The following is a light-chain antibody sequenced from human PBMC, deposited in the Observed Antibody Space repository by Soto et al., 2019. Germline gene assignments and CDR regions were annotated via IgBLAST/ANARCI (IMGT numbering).Light chain of an antibody. V-gene: IGKV3-20*01. CDR1: QSVSSSY. CDR2: GAS. Sequence: EIVLTQSPGTLSLSPGERVTLSCRASQSVSSSYLAWYQQKPGQAPRLLIYGASSRATGIPDRFSGSGSGKDFTLTISRLEPEDFAVYYCQQDGSSPLTFGGGTKVEIK. J-gene: IGKJ4*01. CDR3: QQDGSSPLT.